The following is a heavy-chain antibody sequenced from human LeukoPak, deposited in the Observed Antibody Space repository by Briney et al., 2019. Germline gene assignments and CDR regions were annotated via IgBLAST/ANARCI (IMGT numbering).Heavy chain of an antibody. D-gene: IGHD3-3*01. V-gene: IGHV3-73*01. CDR3: ILEWLN. CDR1: GFTFSDSA. Sequence: GGSLRLSCAASGFTFSDSAMHWARQASGKGLEWVGRIRSKTNNYATEYAASMRGRFTISRDDSKNTAYLQMNSLKTEDTAVYFCILEWLNWGQGTQVTVSS. CDR2: IRSKTNNYAT. J-gene: IGHJ4*02.